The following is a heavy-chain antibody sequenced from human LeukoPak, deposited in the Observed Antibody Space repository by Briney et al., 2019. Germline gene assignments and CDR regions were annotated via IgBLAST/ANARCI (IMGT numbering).Heavy chain of an antibody. V-gene: IGHV1-46*01. D-gene: IGHD3-22*01. CDR1: GYTFTSYY. J-gene: IGHJ4*02. CDR3: ARGRAYYYDSSGYPDY. Sequence: GASVKVSCKASGYTFTSYYMHWVRQAPGRGLEWMGIINPSGGSTSYAQKFQGRVTMTRDMSTGTVYMELSSLRSEDTAVYYCARGRAYYYDSSGYPDYWGQGTLVTVSS. CDR2: INPSGGST.